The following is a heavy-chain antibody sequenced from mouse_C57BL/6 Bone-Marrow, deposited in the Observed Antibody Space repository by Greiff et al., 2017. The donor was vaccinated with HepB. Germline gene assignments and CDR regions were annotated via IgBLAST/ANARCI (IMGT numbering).Heavy chain of an antibody. CDR2: ISDGGSYT. V-gene: IGHV5-4*03. Sequence: EVMLVESGGGLVKPGGSLKLSCAASGFTFSSYAMSWVRQTPEKRLEWVATISDGGSYTYYPDNVKGRFTISRDNAKNNLYLQMSHLKSEDTAMYYCASDGYYAFAYWGQGTLVTVSA. CDR1: GFTFSSYA. D-gene: IGHD2-3*01. J-gene: IGHJ3*01. CDR3: ASDGYYAFAY.